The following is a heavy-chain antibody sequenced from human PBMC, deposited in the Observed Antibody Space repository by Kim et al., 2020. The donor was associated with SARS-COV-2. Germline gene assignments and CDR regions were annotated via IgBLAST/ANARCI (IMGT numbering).Heavy chain of an antibody. D-gene: IGHD3-3*01. CDR3: ARDRELSVRGRFLEWLSTFDY. CDR2: ISAYNGNT. Sequence: ASVKVSCKASGYTFTSYGISWVRQAPGQGLEWMGWISAYNGNTNYAQKLQGRVTMTTDTSTSTAYMELRSLRSDDTAVYYCARDRELSVRGRFLEWLSTFDYWGQGTLVTVSS. CDR1: GYTFTSYG. J-gene: IGHJ4*02. V-gene: IGHV1-18*04.